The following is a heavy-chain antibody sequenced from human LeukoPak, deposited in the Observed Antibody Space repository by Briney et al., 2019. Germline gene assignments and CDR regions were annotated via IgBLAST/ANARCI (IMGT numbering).Heavy chain of an antibody. Sequence: PSETLSLTCTVSGGSISSGSYYWSWIRQPAGTGLEWIGRIYTSGSTNYNPSLKSRVTISVDTSKNQFSLKLSSVTAADTAVYYCASSIAAFFDYWGQGTLVTVSS. V-gene: IGHV4-61*02. CDR2: IYTSGST. D-gene: IGHD6-6*01. CDR3: ASSIAAFFDY. CDR1: GGSISSGSYY. J-gene: IGHJ4*02.